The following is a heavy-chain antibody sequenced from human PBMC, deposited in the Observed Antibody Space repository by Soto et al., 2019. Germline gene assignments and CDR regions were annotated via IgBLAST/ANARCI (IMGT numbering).Heavy chain of an antibody. V-gene: IGHV5-51*01. CDR2: INXGXXXS. Sequence: PGESLKISCKGSGYTFTSSWIGWVRQMPGKGLEXXAXINXGXXXSXXXPSFQGHVTISADKSISTAYLQWNSLKASDTAMYYCARPSNNYVAHWGQGTLVTVSS. D-gene: IGHD4-4*01. CDR1: GYTFTSSW. CDR3: ARPSNNYVAH. J-gene: IGHJ4*02.